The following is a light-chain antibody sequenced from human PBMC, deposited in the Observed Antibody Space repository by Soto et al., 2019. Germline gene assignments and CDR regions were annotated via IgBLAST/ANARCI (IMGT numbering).Light chain of an antibody. Sequence: QSVLTQPASVSGSHVQSITISCTGTSSDVGSYNLVSWYQQHPGKAPKLMIYKGSKRPSGVSNRFSGSKSGNTASLTISGLQAEDEADYYCCSYAGSGTYVFGTGTKVTVL. J-gene: IGLJ1*01. CDR3: CSYAGSGTYV. V-gene: IGLV2-23*01. CDR2: KGS. CDR1: SSDVGSYNL.